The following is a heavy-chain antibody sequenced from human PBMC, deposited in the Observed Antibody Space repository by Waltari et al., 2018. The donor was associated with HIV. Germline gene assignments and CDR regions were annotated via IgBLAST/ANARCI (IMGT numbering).Heavy chain of an antibody. CDR1: GFTFSSYS. CDR2: ISSSSSYI. D-gene: IGHD2-2*01. CDR3: ARGTEDIVVGYGMDV. Sequence: EVQLVESGGGLVKPGGSLRRSCAASGFTFSSYSMNWVRQAPGKGLEWVSSISSSSSYIYYADSVKGRFTISRDNAKNSLYLQMNSLRAEDTAVYYCARGTEDIVVGYGMDVWGQGTTVTVSS. J-gene: IGHJ6*02. V-gene: IGHV3-21*01.